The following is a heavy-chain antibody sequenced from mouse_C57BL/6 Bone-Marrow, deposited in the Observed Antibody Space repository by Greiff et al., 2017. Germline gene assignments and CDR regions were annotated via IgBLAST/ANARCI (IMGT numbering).Heavy chain of an antibody. CDR2: INPYNGGT. Sequence: VQLQQSGPVLVKPGASVKMSCKASGYTFTDYYMNWVKQSHGKSLEWIGVINPYNGGTSYNQQFKGKATLTVDKSSSTAYMELNSLTSEDSAVYYGARGGPVVVAHFDYWGQGTTLTVSS. J-gene: IGHJ2*01. CDR3: ARGGPVVVAHFDY. CDR1: GYTFTDYY. D-gene: IGHD1-1*01. V-gene: IGHV1-19*01.